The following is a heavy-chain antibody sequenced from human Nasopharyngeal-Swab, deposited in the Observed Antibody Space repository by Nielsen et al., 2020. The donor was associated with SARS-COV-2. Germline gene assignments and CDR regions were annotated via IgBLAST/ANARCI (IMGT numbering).Heavy chain of an antibody. V-gene: IGHV3-23*01. D-gene: IGHD6-19*01. Sequence: GESLKISCVASGFTLSSYAMSWVRQAPGKGLEWVSAISGSGGSTYYADSVKGRFTISRDNSKNTLYLQMNSLRAEDTAVYYCAKGGSAEWLAFSYYGMDVWGQGTTVTVSS. CDR2: ISGSGGST. CDR1: GFTLSSYA. CDR3: AKGGSAEWLAFSYYGMDV. J-gene: IGHJ6*02.